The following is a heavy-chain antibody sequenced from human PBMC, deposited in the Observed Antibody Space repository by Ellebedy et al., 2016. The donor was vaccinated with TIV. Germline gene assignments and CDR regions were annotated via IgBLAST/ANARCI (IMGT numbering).Heavy chain of an antibody. J-gene: IGHJ4*02. CDR1: GYIFTNYD. D-gene: IGHD3-16*01. V-gene: IGHV1-8*01. Sequence: AASVKVSCKASGYIFTNYDINWVRQAPGQGLEWVGYMSPPSGKAGYGLQFQGRVTMTSDTSMGTAYMELSSLMSDDTAVYYCARGIERGVDYWGQGTLVTVSS. CDR3: ARGIERGVDY. CDR2: MSPPSGKA.